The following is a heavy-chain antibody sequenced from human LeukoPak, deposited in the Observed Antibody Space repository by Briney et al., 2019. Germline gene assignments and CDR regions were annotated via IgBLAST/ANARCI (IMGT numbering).Heavy chain of an antibody. J-gene: IGHJ3*02. CDR3: ARNRGELRAFDI. CDR2: IYHSGST. CDR1: GGSISSGGYP. Sequence: SQTLSLTCAVSGGSISSGGYPWSWIRQPPGKGLEWIGYIYHSGSTYYNPSLKSRVTISVDRSKNQFSLKLSSVTAADTAVYYCARNRGELRAFDIWGQGTMVTVSS. V-gene: IGHV4-30-2*01. D-gene: IGHD1-26*01.